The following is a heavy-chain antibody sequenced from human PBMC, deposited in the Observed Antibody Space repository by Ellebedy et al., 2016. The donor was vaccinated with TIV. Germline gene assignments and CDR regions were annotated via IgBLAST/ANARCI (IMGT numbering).Heavy chain of an antibody. J-gene: IGHJ4*02. CDR2: ISAYNGDT. Sequence: ASVKVSCXASGYTFTTYGISWVRQAPGRGLEWMGWISAYNGDTKYAQKLQGRVTMTTDTSTSTAYMELRSLRSDDTAVYYCSRDRGRSDSSGYYYPNYLDYWGQGTLVAVSS. CDR3: SRDRGRSDSSGYYYPNYLDY. CDR1: GYTFTTYG. D-gene: IGHD3-22*01. V-gene: IGHV1-18*04.